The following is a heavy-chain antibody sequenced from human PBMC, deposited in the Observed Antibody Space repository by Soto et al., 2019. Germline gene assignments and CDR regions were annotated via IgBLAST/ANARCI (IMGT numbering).Heavy chain of an antibody. CDR2: IYYSGST. D-gene: IGHD2-2*01. J-gene: IGHJ5*02. CDR1: GGSISSYY. CDR3: ASFGRCSRSSCSVGWFDP. V-gene: IGHV4-59*01. Sequence: PSETLSLTCIVSGGSISSYYWSWIRQPPGKGLEWVGYIYYSGSTNYNPSLTSRVTISVDTSKNQFALKLSSVTAADTAVYYCASFGRCSRSSCSVGWFDPWGQGTLVTVSS.